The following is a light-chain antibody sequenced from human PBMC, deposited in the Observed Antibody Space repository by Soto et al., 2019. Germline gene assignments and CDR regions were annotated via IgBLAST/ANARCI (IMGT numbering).Light chain of an antibody. CDR2: GIS. J-gene: IGKJ1*01. CDR1: QSVDRRS. CDR3: QQYHNSRT. V-gene: IGKV3-20*01. Sequence: IVLTQSPGTLSLSPGERATLSCRASQSVDRRSLAWYQQKPGQPPRLLIFGISNRVTGIPDRFSGSGSGADFTLTISGLEPEDFAVYYCQQYHNSRTFGQGTKVEIK.